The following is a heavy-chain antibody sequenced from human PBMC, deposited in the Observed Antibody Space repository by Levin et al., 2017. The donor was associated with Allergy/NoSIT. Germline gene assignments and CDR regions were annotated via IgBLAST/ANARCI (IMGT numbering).Heavy chain of an antibody. Sequence: SETLSLTCKVSGGSISSGSYYWSWIRQPAATGLEWIGRIYSSGSANYNPSTKSRVTISVDTSKNQFSLKLSSVTAADTAVYYCARAEVGSEHWGQGTLVTVSS. CDR1: GGSISSGSYY. CDR3: ARAEVGSEH. CDR2: IYSSGSA. J-gene: IGHJ4*02. D-gene: IGHD3-10*01. V-gene: IGHV4-61*02.